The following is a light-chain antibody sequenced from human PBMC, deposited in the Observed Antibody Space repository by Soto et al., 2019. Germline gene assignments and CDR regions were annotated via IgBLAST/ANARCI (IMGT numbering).Light chain of an antibody. CDR3: QQCYSIPPLS. CDR1: QSISSY. CDR2: AAS. J-gene: IGKJ4*01. Sequence: DIQMTQPPSSLSASVGDRVTITCRTSQSISSYLNWYQQKPGKAPKLLIYAASILHSGVPSRFSGSGSGTDFTLTISSLQPEDFATYYCQQCYSIPPLSFGGGTKVDIK. V-gene: IGKV1-39*01.